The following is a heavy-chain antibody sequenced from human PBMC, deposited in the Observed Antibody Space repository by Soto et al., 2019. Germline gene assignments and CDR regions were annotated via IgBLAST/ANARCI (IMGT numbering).Heavy chain of an antibody. CDR1: GGSISRGGYY. CDR2: ISYSGTT. D-gene: IGHD4-17*01. V-gene: IGHV4-31*03. CDR3: ASYHGDNDGNWFDP. Sequence: QVQLQESGPGLVKPSQTLSLTCTVSGGSISRGGYYWSWIRQHPGKGLEWIGYISYSGTTYYNPSLKSRVTISAETSMNQFSLRLSPVTAAHTAVYYCASYHGDNDGNWFDPWGQGTLVTVSS. J-gene: IGHJ5*02.